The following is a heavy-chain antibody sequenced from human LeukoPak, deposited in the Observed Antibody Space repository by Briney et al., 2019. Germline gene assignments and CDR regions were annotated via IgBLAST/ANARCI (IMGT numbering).Heavy chain of an antibody. Sequence: SETLSLTCTVSGGSISSHYWSWLRQSPGKGLEGMGYKSYSGRTYYKPSLRSRVTISFDTSKNHFSLSLTSVTAADTAVYYCARLLDNDSSGDPDTFDVWGQGTMVTVSS. CDR2: KSYSGRT. J-gene: IGHJ3*01. CDR1: GGSISSHY. D-gene: IGHD3-22*01. V-gene: IGHV4-59*11. CDR3: ARLLDNDSSGDPDTFDV.